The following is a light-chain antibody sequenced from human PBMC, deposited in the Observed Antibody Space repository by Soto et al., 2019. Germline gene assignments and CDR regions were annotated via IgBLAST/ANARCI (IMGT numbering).Light chain of an antibody. CDR3: LQDYNYPRT. CDR1: QGSRND. V-gene: IGKV1-6*01. CDR2: AAS. J-gene: IGKJ2*01. Sequence: ALQMTQYPSSLSASVGDRVTITCRASQGSRNDLGWYQQKPGKAPKLLIYAASTLQSGVPSRFSGSGSGTDFTLTISSLQPEDFATYYCLQDYNYPRTFGQGTKLEIK.